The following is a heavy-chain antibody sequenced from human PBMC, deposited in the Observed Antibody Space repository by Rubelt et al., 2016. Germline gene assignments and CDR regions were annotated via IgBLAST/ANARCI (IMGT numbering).Heavy chain of an antibody. CDR1: GYTFTSYD. D-gene: IGHD3-3*01. J-gene: IGHJ5*02. CDR2: MNPNSGNS. V-gene: IGHV1-8*01. CDR3: ARMVNDFWSGYHNWFDP. Sequence: QVQLVQSGAEVKKPGASVKVSCKASGYTFTSYDINWVRQATGQGLEWMGWMNPNSGNSGYAQKFQGRVPMTRNTSISTAYMELSSLRSEDTAVYYSARMVNDFWSGYHNWFDPWGQGTLVTVSS.